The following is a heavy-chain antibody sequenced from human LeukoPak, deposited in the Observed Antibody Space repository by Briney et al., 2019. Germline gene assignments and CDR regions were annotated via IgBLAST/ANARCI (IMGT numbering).Heavy chain of an antibody. D-gene: IGHD6-25*01. CDR1: GDSISSHS. J-gene: IGHJ5*02. V-gene: IGHV4-59*11. CDR3: AREVDNSARWFDP. Sequence: SETLSLTCTVSGDSISSHSWSWLRQPPGRGLEWIGNIYYSGITNYNPSLKSRVTISVDTSKNQFSLRLSSVTAADTAVYYCAREVDNSARWFDPWGQGTLVTVPS. CDR2: IYYSGIT.